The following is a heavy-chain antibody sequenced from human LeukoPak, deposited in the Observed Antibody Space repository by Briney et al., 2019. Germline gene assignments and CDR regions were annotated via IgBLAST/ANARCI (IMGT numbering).Heavy chain of an antibody. CDR2: TNQDGSKN. CDR3: ATTVAGYPDDYLDY. J-gene: IGHJ4*02. D-gene: IGHD6-19*01. V-gene: IGHV3-7*01. Sequence: GGSLRLSCAASEFTFSNYWMSWVRQAPGKGLERVAHTNQDGSKNYYVDSVRGRFTISRDNAKNSLYLQMNSLRAEDTAVYYCATTVAGYPDDYLDYWGQGTLVTVCS. CDR1: EFTFSNYW.